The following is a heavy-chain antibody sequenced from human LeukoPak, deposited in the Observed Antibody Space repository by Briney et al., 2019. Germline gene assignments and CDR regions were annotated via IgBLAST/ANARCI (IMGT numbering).Heavy chain of an antibody. CDR1: GFTFSNYW. CDR3: AREGDSGSYYFDY. V-gene: IGHV3-7*01. D-gene: IGHD1-26*01. CDR2: IKQDGSEK. Sequence: GGSLRLSCAASGFTFSNYWMSWVRQAPGRGLEWVANIKQDGSEKFYVDSVKGRFTISRDNAKNSLYLQMNSLGAEDTAVYYCAREGDSGSYYFDYWGQGTLVTVSS. J-gene: IGHJ4*01.